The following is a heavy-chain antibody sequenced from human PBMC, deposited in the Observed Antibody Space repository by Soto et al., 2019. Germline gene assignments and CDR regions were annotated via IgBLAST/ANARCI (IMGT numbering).Heavy chain of an antibody. CDR2: IYYSGST. J-gene: IGHJ6*02. CDR1: GGSISSGGYY. V-gene: IGHV4-31*03. CDR3: ARDRGAARPYYYGMDV. Sequence: SETLSLTCTVSGGSISSGGYYWSWIRQHPGKGLEWIGYIYYSGSTYYNPSLKSRVTISVDTSKNQFSLKLSSVTAEDTAVYYCARDRGAARPYYYGMDVCGQGTTVSVS. D-gene: IGHD6-6*01.